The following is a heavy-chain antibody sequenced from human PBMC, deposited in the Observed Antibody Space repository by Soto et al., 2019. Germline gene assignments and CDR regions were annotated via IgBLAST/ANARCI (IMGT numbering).Heavy chain of an antibody. Sequence: EVQLVESGGGLVKPGESLRLSCVASGFTFKNYNMNWVRQAQGKGLAWVSSIGGTDTFTYYADSVKGRFSISRDNAKSSLFLQMNSLRAEDTAVYFCVRDGSLLGLTRWGQGTLVTVSS. CDR2: IGGTDTFT. CDR3: VRDGSLLGLTR. V-gene: IGHV3-21*01. CDR1: GFTFKNYN. D-gene: IGHD3-10*01. J-gene: IGHJ4*02.